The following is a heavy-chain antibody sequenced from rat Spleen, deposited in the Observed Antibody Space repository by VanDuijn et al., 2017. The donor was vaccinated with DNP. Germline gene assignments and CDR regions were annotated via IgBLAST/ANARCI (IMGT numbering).Heavy chain of an antibody. Sequence: EVQLVESGGGLVQPGRSLKLSCAASGFSFSDYYMAWVRQAPTKGLEWVAYIGYDGGYINYGDSVKGRFTISRDNAKNTLYLQMSSLRSEDMATYYCARHGYYGYNYFDYWGRGVMVTVSS. CDR2: IGYDGGYI. CDR3: ARHGYYGYNYFDY. CDR1: GFSFSDYY. V-gene: IGHV5-22*01. D-gene: IGHD1-6*01. J-gene: IGHJ2*01.